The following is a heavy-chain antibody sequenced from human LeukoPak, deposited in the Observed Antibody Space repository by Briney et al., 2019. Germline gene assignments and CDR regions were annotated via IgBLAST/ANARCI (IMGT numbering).Heavy chain of an antibody. V-gene: IGHV4-31*03. CDR3: ARGGSSNFDY. J-gene: IGHJ4*02. D-gene: IGHD1-26*01. Sequence: PSQTLSLTCTVSGGSISSEGYYWTWIRHPPGKGLEWIGYSYYNGATNYNPSLKSRITITVDTSKNQFSLSLGSVTAADTAVYYCARGGSSNFDYWGQGTLVTVSS. CDR1: GGSISSEGYY. CDR2: SYYNGAT.